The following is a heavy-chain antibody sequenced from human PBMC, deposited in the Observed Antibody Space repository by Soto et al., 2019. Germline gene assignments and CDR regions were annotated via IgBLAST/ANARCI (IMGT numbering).Heavy chain of an antibody. CDR3: ARDQKVTRTRYFDY. CDR2: VYHSGST. D-gene: IGHD2-21*02. J-gene: IGHJ4*02. V-gene: IGHV4-4*02. Sequence: QVQLQESGPGLVKPSGTLSLTCAVSGGSISSSNWWSWVRQPPGKGLEWVGEVYHSGSTNYNPSPTGRGPISVDKSKNQFSLKLSSVTAADTAVYYCARDQKVTRTRYFDYWGQGTLVTVSS. CDR1: GGSISSSNW.